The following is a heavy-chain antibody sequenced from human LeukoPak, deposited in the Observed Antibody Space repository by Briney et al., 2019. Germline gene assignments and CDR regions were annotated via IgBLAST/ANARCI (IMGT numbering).Heavy chain of an antibody. CDR2: ISSSSSYI. Sequence: GGSLRLSCAASGFTFSSYSMNWVRQAPGKGLEWVSSISSSSSYIYYADSVKGRFTISRDNAKNSLYLQMNSLRAEDTAVYYCARGRRDGYRDAFDIWGQGTMVTVSS. V-gene: IGHV3-21*04. J-gene: IGHJ3*02. D-gene: IGHD5-24*01. CDR1: GFTFSSYS. CDR3: ARGRRDGYRDAFDI.